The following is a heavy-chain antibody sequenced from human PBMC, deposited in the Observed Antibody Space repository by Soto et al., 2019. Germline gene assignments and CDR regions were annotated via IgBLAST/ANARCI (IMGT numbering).Heavy chain of an antibody. J-gene: IGHJ4*02. D-gene: IGHD4-17*01. CDR3: ARDRGSMTTVTLFDY. CDR1: GFTFSSYA. CDR2: INWNGGST. Sequence: GGSLRLSCAASGFTFSSYAMSWVRQAPGKGLEWVSGINWNGGSTGYADSVKGRFTISRDNAKNSLYLQMNSLRAEDTALYYCARDRGSMTTVTLFDYWGQGTLVTVSS. V-gene: IGHV3-20*04.